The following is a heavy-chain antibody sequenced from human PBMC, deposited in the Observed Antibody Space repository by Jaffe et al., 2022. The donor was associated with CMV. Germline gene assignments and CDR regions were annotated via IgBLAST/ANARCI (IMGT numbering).Heavy chain of an antibody. CDR2: MYSGGST. J-gene: IGHJ4*02. CDR3: AKGSYDDRGYTWIFGF. Sequence: EEQLVESGGGLSQPGGSLRLSCAAFGFDVSDNYVNWVRQAPGRGLEWVSVMYSGGSTDYADSVRGRFTISRDRSKNTVHLQMNSLRVDDTALYYCAKGSYDDRGYTWIFGFWGQGALVTVSS. CDR1: GFDVSDNY. V-gene: IGHV3-53*01. D-gene: IGHD3-22*01.